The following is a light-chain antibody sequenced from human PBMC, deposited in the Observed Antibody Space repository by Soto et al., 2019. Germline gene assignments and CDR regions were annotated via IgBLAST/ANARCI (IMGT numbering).Light chain of an antibody. Sequence: VMTQSPAPRSPSPWEKANLSRKASRSVNCYAALYQQNPGQPPSLLIYGASRRATGIAEWFSGSGAGTYFTLTISRLEAEDVVVYCCQQYGSSLITFGQGTRLEI. V-gene: IGKV3-20*01. J-gene: IGKJ5*01. CDR1: RSVNCY. CDR2: GAS. CDR3: QQYGSSLIT.